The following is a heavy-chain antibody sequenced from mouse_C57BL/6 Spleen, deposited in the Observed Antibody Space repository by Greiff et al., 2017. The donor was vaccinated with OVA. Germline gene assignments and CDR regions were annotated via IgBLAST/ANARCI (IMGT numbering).Heavy chain of an antibody. J-gene: IGHJ3*01. V-gene: IGHV14-4*01. CDR3: TKGYSNYDTWFAY. Sequence: LQQSGAELVRPGASVKLSCTASGFNIKDDYMHWVKQRPEQGLEWIGWIDPENGDTEYASKFQGKATITADTSSNTAYLQLSSLTSEDTAVYYCTKGYSNYDTWFAYWGQGTLVTVSA. CDR2: IDPENGDT. D-gene: IGHD2-5*01. CDR1: GFNIKDDY.